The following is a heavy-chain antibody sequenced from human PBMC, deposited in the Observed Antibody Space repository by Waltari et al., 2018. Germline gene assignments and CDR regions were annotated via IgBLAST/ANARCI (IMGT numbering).Heavy chain of an antibody. CDR1: GYPFNNYG. Sequence: QVEESGGGVVQPGGSLRLSCVASGYPFNNYGMHWVRQAPGKGLGWLAVISSDGSGKYYADSVKGRFTRSRDNSKNTVYLQMNSLRPEDTAVYYCAKAGGIHNYPLDPWGQGTLVTVSS. J-gene: IGHJ5*02. CDR2: ISSDGSGK. V-gene: IGHV3-30*18. CDR3: AKAGGIHNYPLDP. D-gene: IGHD1-26*01.